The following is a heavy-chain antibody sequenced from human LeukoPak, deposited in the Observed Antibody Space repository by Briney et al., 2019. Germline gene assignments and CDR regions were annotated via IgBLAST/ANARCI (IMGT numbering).Heavy chain of an antibody. CDR2: ISSSSSYI. J-gene: IGHJ5*02. CDR3: VRVSTLWGGYSYGPYNWFDP. CDR1: GFTFDDYG. D-gene: IGHD5-18*01. Sequence: GGSLRLSCAASGFTFDDYGMSWVRHAPGKGLEWVSSISSSSSYIYYADSVKGRFTIARDNAKSTLSLQMNSLRVEDTAVYYCVRVSTLWGGYSYGPYNWFDPWGQGTLVTVSS. V-gene: IGHV3-21*06.